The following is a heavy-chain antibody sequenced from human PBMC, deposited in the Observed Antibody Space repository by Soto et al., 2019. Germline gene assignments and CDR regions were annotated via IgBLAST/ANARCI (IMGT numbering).Heavy chain of an antibody. Sequence: QVQLVQSGAEVKKPGSSVKVSCKASGGTFSSYTISWVRQATGQGLEWMGRIIPILGIANYAQKFQGRVTITADKSTSTAYMELSSLRSEDTAVYYCARAIYIVAPFDYWGQGTLVTVSS. V-gene: IGHV1-69*02. D-gene: IGHD5-12*01. CDR1: GGTFSSYT. CDR2: IIPILGIA. J-gene: IGHJ4*02. CDR3: ARAIYIVAPFDY.